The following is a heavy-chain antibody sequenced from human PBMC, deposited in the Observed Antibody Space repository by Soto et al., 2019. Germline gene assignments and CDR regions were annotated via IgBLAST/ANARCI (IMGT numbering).Heavy chain of an antibody. Sequence: SVKVSCKASGGTFSSYAISWVRQAPGQGLEWMGGIIPIFGTANYAQKFQGRVTITADESTSTAYMELSSLRAEDTAVYYCARDPSSSSWYANNSYYYGMHVLGQALTVSV. D-gene: IGHD6-13*01. CDR2: IIPIFGTA. J-gene: IGHJ6*02. V-gene: IGHV1-69*13. CDR3: ARDPSSSSWYANNSYYYGMHV. CDR1: GGTFSSYA.